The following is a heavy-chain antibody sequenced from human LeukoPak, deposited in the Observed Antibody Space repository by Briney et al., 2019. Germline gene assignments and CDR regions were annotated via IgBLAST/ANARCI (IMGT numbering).Heavy chain of an antibody. CDR3: ARDGGIVGAPDNGNWFDP. Sequence: GASVKVSCKASGGTFSSYAISWVRQAPGQGLEWMGGIIPIFGTANYAQKFQGRVTITTDESTSTAYMELSSLRSEDTAVYYCARDGGIVGAPDNGNWFDPWGQGTLVTVSS. CDR2: IIPIFGTA. CDR1: GGTFSSYA. V-gene: IGHV1-69*05. J-gene: IGHJ5*02. D-gene: IGHD1-26*01.